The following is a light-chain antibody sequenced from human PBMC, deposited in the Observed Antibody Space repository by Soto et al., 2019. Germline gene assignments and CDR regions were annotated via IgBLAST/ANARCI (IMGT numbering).Light chain of an antibody. CDR1: QSLSSGY. V-gene: IGKV3-20*01. CDR3: QQYGSSPPIT. CDR2: AAS. J-gene: IGKJ5*01. Sequence: EIVLTQSPGTLSLSQGERATLSCRASQSLSSGYLAWYQQKPGQAPRILIYAASSRATGIPDRFSGSGSGTDFTLTISRLEPEDFAVYYCQQYGSSPPITFGQGTRLE.